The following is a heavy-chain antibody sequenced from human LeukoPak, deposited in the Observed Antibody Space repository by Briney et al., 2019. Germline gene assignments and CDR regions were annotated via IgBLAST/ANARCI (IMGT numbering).Heavy chain of an antibody. Sequence: ASVKVSCKASGYTFTSYGISWVRQAPGQGLEWMGWTSAHNDDTNYAETLRGRLTMTTDISTSTAYMELTSLRSDDTAVYYCARDWDSRNDYFDPWGQGTLVIVSS. CDR1: GYTFTSYG. CDR3: ARDWDSRNDYFDP. V-gene: IGHV1-18*01. D-gene: IGHD1-1*01. CDR2: TSAHNDDT. J-gene: IGHJ4*02.